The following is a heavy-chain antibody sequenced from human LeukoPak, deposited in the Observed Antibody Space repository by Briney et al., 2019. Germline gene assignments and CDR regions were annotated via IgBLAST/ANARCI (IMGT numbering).Heavy chain of an antibody. J-gene: IGHJ6*02. CDR2: MNPDSGNT. D-gene: IGHD1-26*01. V-gene: IGHV1-8*01. Sequence: ASVTVSCKTSGYTFTRYDINWVRQATGQGLEWIGWMNPDSGNTGYAQKFQGRVTMTRNTSISTAYMELSSLKSEDTAVYYCAKYPLRGQNYYYYGLDVWGQGTTVTVSS. CDR3: AKYPLRGQNYYYYGLDV. CDR1: GYTFTRYD.